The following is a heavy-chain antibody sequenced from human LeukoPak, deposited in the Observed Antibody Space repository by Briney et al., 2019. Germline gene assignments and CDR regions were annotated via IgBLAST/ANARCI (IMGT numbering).Heavy chain of an antibody. V-gene: IGHV4-61*02. Sequence: KASETLSLTCTVSGNSISSGDYYWSWIRQPAGKGLEWIGRIYTSGSTTYNPSLKSRVTISVDTSKNQFSLKLSSVTAADTAVYYCARDQSNQWLGQGDPYRGYYYVDVWGKGTTVTVSS. CDR1: GNSISSGDYY. D-gene: IGHD6-19*01. J-gene: IGHJ6*03. CDR2: IYTSGST. CDR3: ARDQSNQWLGQGDPYRGYYYVDV.